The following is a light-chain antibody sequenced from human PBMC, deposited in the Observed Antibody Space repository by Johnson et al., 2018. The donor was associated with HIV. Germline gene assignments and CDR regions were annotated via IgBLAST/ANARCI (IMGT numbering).Light chain of an antibody. V-gene: IGLV1-51*02. Sequence: QSVLTQPPSVSAAPGQRVTISCSGSSSNIGNNDVSWYQHLPGTAPKLLIYESNKRPSGIPDRFSGSESGTSATLGITGLQTGDEDDYYCGTWDSSLSAHYVFGTGTKVTVL. CDR2: ESN. CDR1: SSNIGNND. J-gene: IGLJ1*01. CDR3: GTWDSSLSAHYV.